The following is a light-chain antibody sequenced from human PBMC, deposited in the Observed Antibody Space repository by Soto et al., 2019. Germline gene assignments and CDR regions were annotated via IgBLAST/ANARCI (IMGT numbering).Light chain of an antibody. Sequence: QSALTQPASVSGSPGQSITISCTGTSSDVGTYNLVSWYQEHPGKAPKLIIYEGSKRPSGVSNRFSGSKSGNTASLTISGLQAEDEADYYCCSYAGSTTFKVFGGGTKLTV. CDR2: EGS. CDR3: CSYAGSTTFKV. J-gene: IGLJ2*01. CDR1: SSDVGTYNL. V-gene: IGLV2-23*03.